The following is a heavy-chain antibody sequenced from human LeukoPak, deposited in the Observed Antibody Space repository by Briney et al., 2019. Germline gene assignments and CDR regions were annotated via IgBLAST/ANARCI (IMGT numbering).Heavy chain of an antibody. CDR1: GGFISSGSYY. V-gene: IGHV4-61*02. J-gene: IGHJ3*02. D-gene: IGHD4-17*01. CDR2: IYTSGST. CDR3: ARDRADDYGEKDAFDI. Sequence: SDPLSLTCSVWGGFISSGSYYGSWIRQPAGKGLEWIGRIYTSGSTNYNPSLKSRVTISVDTSKNQFSLKLSSVTAADTAVYYCARDRADDYGEKDAFDIWGQGTMVTVSS.